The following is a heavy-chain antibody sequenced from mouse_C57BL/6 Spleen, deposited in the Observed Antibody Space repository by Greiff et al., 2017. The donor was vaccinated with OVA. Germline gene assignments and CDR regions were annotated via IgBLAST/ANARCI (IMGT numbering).Heavy chain of an antibody. D-gene: IGHD1-1*01. CDR2: IYPRSGNT. V-gene: IGHV1-81*01. CDR1: GYTFTSYG. J-gene: IGHJ2*01. CDR3: ARGYYGSGLYFYY. Sequence: VKLQESGAELARPGASVKLSCKASGYTFTSYGISWVKQRTGQGLEWIGEIYPRSGNTYYNEKFKGKATLTADKSSSTAYMELRSLTSEDSAVSFCARGYYGSGLYFYYWGQSATLTVSS.